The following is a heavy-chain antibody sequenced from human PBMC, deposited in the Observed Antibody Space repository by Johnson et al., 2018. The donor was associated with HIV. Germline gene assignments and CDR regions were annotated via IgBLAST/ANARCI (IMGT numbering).Heavy chain of an antibody. V-gene: IGHV3-66*01. J-gene: IGHJ3*02. CDR1: GFTFGDYA. CDR3: AREKWELRGDAFDI. Sequence: VQLVESGGGLVQPGGSLRLSCAASGFTFGDYAMSWVRQAPGKGLEWVSTIYSGGSTYYADSVKGRFTISRDNSKNTLYLQMNSLRAEDTAVYYCAREKWELRGDAFDIWGQGTMVTVSS. D-gene: IGHD1-26*01. CDR2: IYSGGST.